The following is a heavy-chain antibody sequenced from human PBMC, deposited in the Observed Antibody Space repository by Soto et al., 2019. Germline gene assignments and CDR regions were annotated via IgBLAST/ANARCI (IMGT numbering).Heavy chain of an antibody. J-gene: IGHJ4*02. D-gene: IGHD5-12*01. CDR1: GFTFSSYG. V-gene: IGHV3-33*01. CDR3: ARDGRPGNIVARSFFDY. Sequence: GGSLRLSCAASGFTFSSYGMHWVRQAPGKGLEWVAVIWYDGSNKYYADSVKGRFTISRDNSKNTLYLQMNSLRAEDTAVYYCARDGRPGNIVARSFFDYWGQGTLVTVSS. CDR2: IWYDGSNK.